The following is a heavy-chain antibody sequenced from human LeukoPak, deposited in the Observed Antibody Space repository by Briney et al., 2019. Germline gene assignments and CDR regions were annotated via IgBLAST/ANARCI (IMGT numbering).Heavy chain of an antibody. CDR3: AKDAGSSWQPGFDY. V-gene: IGHV3-23*01. CDR1: GFTFSSYG. CDR2: ISGSGEST. J-gene: IGHJ4*02. D-gene: IGHD6-13*01. Sequence: PGGSLRLSCAASGFTFSSYGMTWVRQAPGKGLEWVSAISGSGESTYYADSVKGRFTISRDNSTNTLYLQMNSLRAEDTAVYFCAKDAGSSWQPGFDYWGQGTLVTVSS.